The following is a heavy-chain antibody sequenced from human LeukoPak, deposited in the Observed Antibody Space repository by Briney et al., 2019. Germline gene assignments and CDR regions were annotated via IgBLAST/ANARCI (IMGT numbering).Heavy chain of an antibody. D-gene: IGHD2-15*01. CDR1: GYTFTSYD. CDR2: MSPNSGNT. V-gene: IGHV1-8*01. CDR3: ARGEVAALLDAFDI. J-gene: IGHJ3*02. Sequence: GASVKVTCKASGYTFTSYDINWVRQATGQGLEWMGWMSPNSGNTGYAQKFQGRVTMTRNTSISTAYMELSSLRSEDTAVYYCARGEVAALLDAFDIWGQGTMVTVSS.